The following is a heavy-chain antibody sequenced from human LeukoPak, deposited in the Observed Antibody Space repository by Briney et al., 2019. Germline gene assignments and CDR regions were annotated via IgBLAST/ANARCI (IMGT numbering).Heavy chain of an antibody. CDR2: ISWNSGSI. CDR1: GFTFDDYA. Sequence: GGSLRLSCAASGFTFDDYAMHWVRQAPGKGLEWVSGISWNSGSIGYADSVKGRFTISRDNAKNSLYLQMNSLSAEDPALYYCAKGGLHYDSSGYYDYWGQGTLVTVSS. CDR3: AKGGLHYDSSGYYDY. V-gene: IGHV3-9*01. J-gene: IGHJ4*02. D-gene: IGHD3-22*01.